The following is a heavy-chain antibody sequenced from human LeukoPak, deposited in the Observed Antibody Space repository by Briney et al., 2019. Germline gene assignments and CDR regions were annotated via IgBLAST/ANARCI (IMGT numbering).Heavy chain of an antibody. D-gene: IGHD2-8*02. J-gene: IGHJ4*02. CDR1: GFTFSSYA. Sequence: PGGSLRLSCAASGFTFSSYAMTWVRQAPGKGLEWVSGMSGSGENTYYADSVKGRFTISRDSSKNTLYLQINSLRAEDTAVYYCATLNGGTGGTADHWGQGTLVTVSS. CDR2: MSGSGENT. CDR3: ATLNGGTGGTADH. V-gene: IGHV3-23*01.